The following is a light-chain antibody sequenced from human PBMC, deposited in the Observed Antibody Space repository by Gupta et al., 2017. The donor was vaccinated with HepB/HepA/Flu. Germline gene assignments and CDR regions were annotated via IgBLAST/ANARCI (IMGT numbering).Light chain of an antibody. CDR3: QQSDSNPPFT. CDR2: AAS. J-gene: IGKJ5*01. CDR1: QSISSY. V-gene: IGKV1-39*01. Sequence: DIQMTQSPSSLSASVGDRVTITCRASQSISSYLNWYQQKPRKAPKLLIYAASSWQSGVPSRFSGSGDGKDVALTISRRQQEDFAAYYCQQSDSNPPFTFGQGTQLDIK.